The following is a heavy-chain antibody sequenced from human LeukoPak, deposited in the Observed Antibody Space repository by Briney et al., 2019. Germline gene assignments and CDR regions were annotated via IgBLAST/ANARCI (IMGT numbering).Heavy chain of an antibody. D-gene: IGHD6-6*01. Sequence: PGRSLRLSCAASGFTFSSYGMSWVRHAPGKGLEWVAYIKQDGSEKYYVGALKGRFTISRDNAKNSLYLQMNSLRAEDTAVYYCARLYGSSSFRNYYYYYMDVWGKGTTVTVSS. V-gene: IGHV3-7*01. CDR2: IKQDGSEK. CDR3: ARLYGSSSFRNYYYYYMDV. CDR1: GFTFSSYG. J-gene: IGHJ6*03.